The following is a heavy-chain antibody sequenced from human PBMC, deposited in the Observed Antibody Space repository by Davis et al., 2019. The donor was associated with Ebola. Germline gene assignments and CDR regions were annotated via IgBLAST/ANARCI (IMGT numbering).Heavy chain of an antibody. CDR3: ARVVVEMATAFDY. V-gene: IGHV4-4*02. D-gene: IGHD5-24*01. CDR2: IYYSGST. CDR1: GGSISSSNW. Sequence: SETLSLTCTVSGGSISSSNWWSWVRQHPGKGLEWIGYIYYSGSTYYNPSLKSRVTISVDTSKNQFSLKLSSVTAADTAVYYCARVVVEMATAFDYWGQGTLVTVSS. J-gene: IGHJ4*02.